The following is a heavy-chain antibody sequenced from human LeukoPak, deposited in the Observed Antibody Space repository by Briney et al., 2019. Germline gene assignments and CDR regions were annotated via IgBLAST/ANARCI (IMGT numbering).Heavy chain of an antibody. Sequence: PGGSLRLSCEASGFTFGDHAINWVRQAPGKGLEWVANINWNGGSTGYGDSVKGRFTISRDNTKNSVFLQMHSLRGDDTALYYCARDMLLEDAFDIWGQGTMVIVSS. V-gene: IGHV3-20*04. D-gene: IGHD3-10*02. CDR2: INWNGGST. J-gene: IGHJ3*02. CDR1: GFTFGDHA. CDR3: ARDMLLEDAFDI.